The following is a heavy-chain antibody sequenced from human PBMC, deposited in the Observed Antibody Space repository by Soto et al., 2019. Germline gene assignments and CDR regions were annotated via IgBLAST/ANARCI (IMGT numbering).Heavy chain of an antibody. CDR1: GVSISSGGYS. CDR2: IYHSGST. J-gene: IGHJ3*02. CDR3: ARGYGDYGGDAFDI. V-gene: IGHV4-30-2*01. D-gene: IGHD4-17*01. Sequence: SETLSLTCAVSGVSISSGGYSWSWIRQPPGKGLEWIGYIYHSGSTYYNPSLKSRVTISVDRSKNQFSLKLSSVTAADTAVYYCARGYGDYGGDAFDIWGQGTMVTVS.